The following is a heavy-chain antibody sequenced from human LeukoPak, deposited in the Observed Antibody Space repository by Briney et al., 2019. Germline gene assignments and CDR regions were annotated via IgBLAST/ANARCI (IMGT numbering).Heavy chain of an antibody. CDR1: GFTFSSYW. CDR2: INNDGSRT. Sequence: GGSLRLSCAASGFTFSSYWMHWVRQAPGKGLVWVSRINNDGSRTSYADSVKGRFTISRDNAKNTLYLQMNSLRAEDTAVYYCARGNYHAFDIWGQGTMVTVSS. CDR3: ARGNYHAFDI. V-gene: IGHV3-74*01. D-gene: IGHD3-22*01. J-gene: IGHJ3*02.